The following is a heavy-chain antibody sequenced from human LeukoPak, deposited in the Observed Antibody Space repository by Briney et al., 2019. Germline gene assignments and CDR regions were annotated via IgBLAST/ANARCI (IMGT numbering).Heavy chain of an antibody. Sequence: GESLKISCHGSGHSFTNYWIGWVRQMPGKGLEWMGIIYPGDSDTRYSPSFQGQVTISADKSISTAYLQWSSLKASDTAMYYCARVGDSLPPRPYYYYGMDVWGQGTTVTVSS. V-gene: IGHV5-51*01. CDR2: IYPGDSDT. D-gene: IGHD2-21*01. CDR1: GHSFTNYW. CDR3: ARVGDSLPPRPYYYYGMDV. J-gene: IGHJ6*02.